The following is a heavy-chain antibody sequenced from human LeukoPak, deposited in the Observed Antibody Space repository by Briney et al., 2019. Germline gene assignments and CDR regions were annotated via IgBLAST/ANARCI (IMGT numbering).Heavy chain of an antibody. V-gene: IGHV3-9*01. D-gene: IGHD5-18*01. CDR3: AKGLRGIQLWLYNGLSHAFDI. J-gene: IGHJ3*02. Sequence: GGSLRLSCAASGFTFDDYAMHWVRQAPGKGLEWVPGISWNSGSIGYADSVKGRFTISRDNAKNSLYLQMNSLRAEDTALYYCAKGLRGIQLWLYNGLSHAFDIWGQGTMVTVSS. CDR1: GFTFDDYA. CDR2: ISWNSGSI.